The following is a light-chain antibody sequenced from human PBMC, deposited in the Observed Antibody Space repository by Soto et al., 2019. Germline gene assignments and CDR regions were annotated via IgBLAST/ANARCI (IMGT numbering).Light chain of an antibody. J-gene: IGKJ3*01. CDR2: GAS. V-gene: IGKV3-20*01. Sequence: EIVLTQSPGTLSLSPGKKETISCRASQSVSSSYLAWYQQKPGQAPRLLIYGASSRATGIPDRFSGSGSGTDFTLIISRLEPEDFAVYYCQQYGSSLFAFGPGTKVDI. CDR1: QSVSSSY. CDR3: QQYGSSLFA.